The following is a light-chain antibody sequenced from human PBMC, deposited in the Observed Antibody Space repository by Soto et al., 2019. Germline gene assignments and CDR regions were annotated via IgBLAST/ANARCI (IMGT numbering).Light chain of an antibody. CDR2: VVS. J-gene: IGLJ1*01. V-gene: IGLV2-14*01. CDR1: SSYFGGYNF. CDR3: RSYNYHRTYV. Sequence: QSVLTQPASVSVAPGQSVTISCTGSSSYFGGYNFVSWYRQLPGESPKLILYVVSDCPSGVSDRFSGSKSGDTASLTVYGLQAEDEADYYCRSYNYHRTYVFGTGTXVTV.